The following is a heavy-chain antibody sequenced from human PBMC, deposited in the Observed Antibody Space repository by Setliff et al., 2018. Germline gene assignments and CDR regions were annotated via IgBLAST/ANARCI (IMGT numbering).Heavy chain of an antibody. Sequence: SETLSLTCTVSDGSLSTYYWSWIRQPPGKGLEFIGYVYYSGTANYSPSLRSRLTISVDTSKNQFSLKLRSVTAADTAVYYCARGGTFRYFDFWGLGTLVTVSS. CDR3: ARGGTFRYFDF. V-gene: IGHV4-59*01. J-gene: IGHJ4*02. D-gene: IGHD5-12*01. CDR1: DGSLSTYY. CDR2: VYYSGTA.